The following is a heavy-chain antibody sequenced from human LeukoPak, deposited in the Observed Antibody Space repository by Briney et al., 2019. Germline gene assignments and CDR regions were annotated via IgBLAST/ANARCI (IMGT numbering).Heavy chain of an antibody. Sequence: GGSLRLSCAASGFTFSSYAMSWSRQAPGKGLEWVSRISGSGGSTYYADSVKGRFTVSRDNSKNTLYLQMNSLRAEDTAVYYCAKGVRRSSDYSSPVDYWGQGTLVTVSS. CDR3: AKGVRRSSDYSSPVDY. CDR2: ISGSGGST. V-gene: IGHV3-23*01. J-gene: IGHJ4*02. D-gene: IGHD3-22*01. CDR1: GFTFSSYA.